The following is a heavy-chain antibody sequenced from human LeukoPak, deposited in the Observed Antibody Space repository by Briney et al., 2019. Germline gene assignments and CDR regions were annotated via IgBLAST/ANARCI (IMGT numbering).Heavy chain of an antibody. Sequence: PSETLFLTCTVSGGSISSNNYYWGWIRQPPGKGLEWIGSIYYSGSTYYNPSLKSRVTVSVDTSKNQFSLKLSSVTAADTAVYYSARHPPILPAASSYWYFDLWGRGTLVTVSS. J-gene: IGHJ2*01. V-gene: IGHV4-39*01. CDR3: ARHPPILPAASSYWYFDL. D-gene: IGHD2-2*01. CDR2: IYYSGST. CDR1: GGSISSNNYY.